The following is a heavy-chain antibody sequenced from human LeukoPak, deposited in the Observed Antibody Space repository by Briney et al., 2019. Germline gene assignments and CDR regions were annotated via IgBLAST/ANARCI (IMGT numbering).Heavy chain of an antibody. CDR2: ISSSSSYI. CDR3: ARDKQLVRRPGWFDP. J-gene: IGHJ5*02. D-gene: IGHD6-13*01. V-gene: IGHV3-21*01. CDR1: GFTFSSYS. Sequence: GGSLRLSCAASGFTFSSYSMNWVRQAPGKGLEWVSSISSSSSYIYYADSVKGRFTISRDNAKNSLYLQMNSPRAEDTAVYYCARDKQLVRRPGWFDPWGQGTLVTVSS.